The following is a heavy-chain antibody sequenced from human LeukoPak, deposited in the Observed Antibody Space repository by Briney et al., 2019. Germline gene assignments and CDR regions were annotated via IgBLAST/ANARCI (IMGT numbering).Heavy chain of an antibody. J-gene: IGHJ4*02. Sequence: PGGSLRLSCAASGFTFSSYSMNWVRQAPGKGLEWVSCISSSSTYIYHADSVKGRFTISRDNAKNSLSLQMNSLRPEDTAVYYCAGSYDYWGQGTLVTVSS. D-gene: IGHD1-26*01. CDR3: AGSYDY. CDR1: GFTFSSYS. CDR2: ISSSSTYI. V-gene: IGHV3-21*01.